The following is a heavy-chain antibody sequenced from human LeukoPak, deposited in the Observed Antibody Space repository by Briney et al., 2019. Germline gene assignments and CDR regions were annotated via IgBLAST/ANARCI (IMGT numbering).Heavy chain of an antibody. CDR3: ARSSNGVFDY. CDR1: GFTFSSYD. V-gene: IGHV3-23*01. J-gene: IGHJ4*02. CDR2: ISGSGSST. D-gene: IGHD4-17*01. Sequence: GGSLRLSCAASGFTFSSYDMSWVRQAPGKGLEWVSAISGSGSSTYYADSVKGRFTISRDNAKNSLYLQMNSLRAEDTAVYYCARSSNGVFDYWGQGTLVTVSS.